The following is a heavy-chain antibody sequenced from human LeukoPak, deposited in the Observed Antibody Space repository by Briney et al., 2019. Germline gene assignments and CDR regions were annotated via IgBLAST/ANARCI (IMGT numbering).Heavy chain of an antibody. D-gene: IGHD3-22*01. J-gene: IGHJ4*02. CDR1: GGSISSYY. CDR2: IYTSGST. CDR3: ARGDYYDSSGYPPIDY. V-gene: IGHV4-4*07. Sequence: SETLSLTCTVSGGSISSYYWSWIRQPAGKGLEWIGRIYTSGSTNYNPSLKSRVTISVDTSKNQFSLKLSSVTAADTAVYYCARGDYYDSSGYPPIDYWGQGTLVTVSS.